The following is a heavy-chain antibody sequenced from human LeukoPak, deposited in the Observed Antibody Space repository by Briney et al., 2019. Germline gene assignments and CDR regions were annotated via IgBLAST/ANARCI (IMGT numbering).Heavy chain of an antibody. D-gene: IGHD2-15*01. CDR1: GGSISSHY. CDR2: IYYSGST. CDR3: ARAAGYCSGGSCRYPYYYYYMDV. V-gene: IGHV4-59*11. J-gene: IGHJ6*03. Sequence: SETLSLTCTVSGGSISSHYWSWIRQLPGKGLEWIGYIYYSGSTNYNPSLKSRVTISVDTSKNQFSLKLSSVTAADTAVYYCARAAGYCSGGSCRYPYYYYYMDVWGKGTTVTVSS.